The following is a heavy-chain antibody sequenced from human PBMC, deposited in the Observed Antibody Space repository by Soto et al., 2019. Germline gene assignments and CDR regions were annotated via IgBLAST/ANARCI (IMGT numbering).Heavy chain of an antibody. V-gene: IGHV3-30-3*01. CDR1: GFTFSRYA. CDR2: ISRDGSNK. CDR3: ARSRNGAVPDSINF. J-gene: IGHJ4*02. D-gene: IGHD2-8*01. Sequence: PGGSLRLSCAASGFTFSRYAMHWVRQAPGEGLEWVAVISRDGSNKYYGDSVKGRFTVSRDNSNNTLYLSMTSPRPDDTAVFYCARSRNGAVPDSINFWGQGTLVTVSS.